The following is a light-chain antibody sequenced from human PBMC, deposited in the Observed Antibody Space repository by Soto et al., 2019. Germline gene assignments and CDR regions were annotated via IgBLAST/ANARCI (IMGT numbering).Light chain of an antibody. CDR3: QQYGTSEII. Sequence: EILLTQSPAPLSLSPGESATLSCRASQSVSSYLAWYQQKPGQAPRLLIYGASSRATGIPDRFSGSGSGTDFTLTISRLQPEDFAVFFCQQYGTSEIIFGQGTRLEIK. CDR1: QSVSSY. CDR2: GAS. V-gene: IGKV3-20*01. J-gene: IGKJ5*01.